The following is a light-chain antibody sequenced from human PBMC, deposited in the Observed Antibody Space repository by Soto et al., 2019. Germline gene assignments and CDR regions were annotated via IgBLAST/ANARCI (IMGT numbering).Light chain of an antibody. CDR2: GNS. J-gene: IGLJ3*02. CDR3: QSYDSSLSGFWV. CDR1: SSDVGSYNL. Sequence: QSVLTQPASVSGSPGQSITISCTGTSSDVGSYNLVSWYQQHPGKAPKLLIYGNSNRPSGVPDRFSGSKSGTSASLAITGLQAEDEADYYCQSYDSSLSGFWVFGGGTKLTVL. V-gene: IGLV2-14*02.